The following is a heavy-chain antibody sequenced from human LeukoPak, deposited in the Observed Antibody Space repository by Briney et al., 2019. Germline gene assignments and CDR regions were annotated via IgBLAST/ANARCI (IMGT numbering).Heavy chain of an antibody. CDR3: AREPGFDSSGYLNWFDP. CDR1: GGSISSYY. D-gene: IGHD3-22*01. CDR2: ISYSGST. J-gene: IGHJ5*02. Sequence: SETLSLTCTVSGGSISSYYWSGIRQPPGKGLEWIACISYSGSTMYNPSLKSRVTISVDTSKNQLSLKLSSVTAADTAVYYCAREPGFDSSGYLNWFDPWGQGTLVTVSS. V-gene: IGHV4-59*01.